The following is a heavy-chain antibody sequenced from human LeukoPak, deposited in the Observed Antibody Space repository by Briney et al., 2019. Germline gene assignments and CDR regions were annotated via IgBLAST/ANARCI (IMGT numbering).Heavy chain of an antibody. J-gene: IGHJ4*02. CDR1: GFTFSSYW. CDR2: IKQDGSEK. D-gene: IGHD1-26*01. V-gene: IGHV3-7*03. Sequence: GGSLRLSCAGSGFTFSSYWMSWVRQAPGKGLEWVANIKQDGSEKYYVDSVKGRFTISRDNAKNSLYLQMNTLRAEDTAVYYCARDKIVGATQFDYWGQGTLVTVSS. CDR3: ARDKIVGATQFDY.